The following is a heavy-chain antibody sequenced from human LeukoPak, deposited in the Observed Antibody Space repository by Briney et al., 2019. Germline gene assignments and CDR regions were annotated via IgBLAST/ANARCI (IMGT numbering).Heavy chain of an antibody. CDR2: ASAYDGNT. Sequence: ASVTVTFKSSGSSFTICGFSMVRLPPGQGLEWMGWASAYDGNTNYAQKLQGRVTMTTDTSASTAYMELRSLLSDDTAVYYCARRPLELVATIRVEASLDYWGQGPLVPVSS. J-gene: IGHJ4*02. D-gene: IGHD5-12*01. V-gene: IGHV1-18*01. CDR1: GSSFTICG. CDR3: ARRPLELVATIRVEASLDY.